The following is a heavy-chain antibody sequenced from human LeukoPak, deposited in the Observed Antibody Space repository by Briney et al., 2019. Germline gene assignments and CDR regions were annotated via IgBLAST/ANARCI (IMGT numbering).Heavy chain of an antibody. CDR1: GFTVSSNY. J-gene: IGHJ4*02. Sequence: GGSLRLSCAASGFTVSSNYMSWVRQAPGKGLEWVSVIYSGGSTYYADSVKGRFTISRDNAKNSLYLQMNSLRAEDTAVYYCAKDPTVMGRGLDLPRYFDYWGQGTLVTVSS. CDR3: AKDPTVMGRGLDLPRYFDY. D-gene: IGHD1-7*01. V-gene: IGHV3-53*01. CDR2: IYSGGST.